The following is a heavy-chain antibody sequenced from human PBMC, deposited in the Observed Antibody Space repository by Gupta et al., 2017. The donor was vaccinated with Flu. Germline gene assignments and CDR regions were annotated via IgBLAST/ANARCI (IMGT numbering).Heavy chain of an antibody. J-gene: IGHJ4*02. V-gene: IGHV3-20*04. CDR1: GSTLDDFG. Sequence: EVQLVESGGRVVRPGGSLRLSCAASGSTLDDFGMSWVRQGPGKGLEWVSAINWNGYTSGYGDSVKGLFTISRDNAKNSLYLQMNSLRVEDTALYYCVRDSSGYRGECHYWGQGTLGTVSS. CDR2: INWNGYTS. D-gene: IGHD6-19*01. CDR3: VRDSSGYRGECHY.